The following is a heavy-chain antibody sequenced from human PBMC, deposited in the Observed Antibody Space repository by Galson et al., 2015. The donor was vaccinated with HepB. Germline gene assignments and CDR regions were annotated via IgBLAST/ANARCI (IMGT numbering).Heavy chain of an antibody. D-gene: IGHD6-13*01. CDR1: GFTFSSYE. CDR2: ISSSGSTI. CDR3: ARDRLRSSSWFYYYGMDV. J-gene: IGHJ6*02. Sequence: SLRLSCAASGFTFSSYEMNWVRQAPGKGLEWVSYISSSGSTIYYADSVKGRFTISRDNAKNSLYLQMNSLRAEDTAVYYCARDRLRSSSWFYYYGMDVWGQGTTVTVSS. V-gene: IGHV3-48*03.